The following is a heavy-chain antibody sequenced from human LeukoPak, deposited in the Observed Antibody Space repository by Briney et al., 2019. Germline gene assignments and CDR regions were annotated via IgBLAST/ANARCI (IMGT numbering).Heavy chain of an antibody. CDR3: ARVPLLWFGELLKWFDP. Sequence: PSGTLSLTCAVSGGSISSSNWWSWVRQPPGKGLEWIGEIYHSGSTNYNPSLKSRVTISVDKSKNQFSLKLSSVTAADTAVYYCARVPLLWFGELLKWFDPWGQGTLVTVSS. V-gene: IGHV4-4*02. CDR1: GGSISSSNW. J-gene: IGHJ5*02. D-gene: IGHD3-10*01. CDR2: IYHSGST.